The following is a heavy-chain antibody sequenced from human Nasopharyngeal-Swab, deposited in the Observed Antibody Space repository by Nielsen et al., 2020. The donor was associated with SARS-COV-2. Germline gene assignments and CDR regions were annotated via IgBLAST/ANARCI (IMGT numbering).Heavy chain of an antibody. V-gene: IGHV4-30-4*01. CDR1: SGSISRDTFY. CDR2: IFHTGST. Sequence: SETLSLTCSVSSGSISRDTFYWSWIRQPPGKGLEWIGSIFHTGSTHYNPSLKSRGTISIDTSKNQFSLRLSSVTAADTAVYYCARGGGPYSSSWDSWGQGTLVTVSS. D-gene: IGHD6-13*01. CDR3: ARGGGPYSSSWDS. J-gene: IGHJ4*02.